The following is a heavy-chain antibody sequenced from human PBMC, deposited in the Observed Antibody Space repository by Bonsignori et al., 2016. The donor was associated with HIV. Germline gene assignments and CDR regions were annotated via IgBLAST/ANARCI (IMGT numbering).Heavy chain of an antibody. D-gene: IGHD2-15*01. CDR1: GGSISRYY. Sequence: SETLSLTCTVSGGSISRYYWSWIRQPAGKGLEWIGRIYTSGSTNYNPSLKSRVTMSVDTSKNQFSLKLSSVTAADTAVYYCARHADVVHWYFDLWGRGTLVTVSS. V-gene: IGHV4-4*07. J-gene: IGHJ2*01. CDR3: ARHADVVHWYFDL. CDR2: IYTSGST.